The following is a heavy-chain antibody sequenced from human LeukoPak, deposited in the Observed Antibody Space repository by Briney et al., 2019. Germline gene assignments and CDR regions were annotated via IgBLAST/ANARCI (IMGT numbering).Heavy chain of an antibody. CDR3: ARDSIVVVPAAPLGWFDP. CDR2: INPSGGST. V-gene: IGHV1-46*01. Sequence: GASVKVSCKASGYTFTGYYMHWVRQAPGQGLEWMGIINPSGGSTSYAQKFQGSVTMTRDTSTSTVYMELSSLRSEDTAVYYCARDSIVVVPAAPLGWFDPWGQGTLVTVSS. J-gene: IGHJ5*02. CDR1: GYTFTGYY. D-gene: IGHD2-2*01.